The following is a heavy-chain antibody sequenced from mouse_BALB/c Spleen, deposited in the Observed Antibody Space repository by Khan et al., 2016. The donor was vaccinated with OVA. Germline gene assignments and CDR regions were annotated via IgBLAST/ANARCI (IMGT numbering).Heavy chain of an antibody. Sequence: VQLKESGAELAKPGASVKMSCKTSGYTFTNYRMHWVKQRPGQGLEWIGHINPTSGHTDYNEKFKDKATLSADKSSSTAYMELRSLTSEDSAVYYGTRYRIDYWGQGTTLTVSS. J-gene: IGHJ2*01. D-gene: IGHD2-12*01. CDR1: GYTFTNYR. CDR3: TRYRIDY. CDR2: INPTSGHT. V-gene: IGHV1-4*01.